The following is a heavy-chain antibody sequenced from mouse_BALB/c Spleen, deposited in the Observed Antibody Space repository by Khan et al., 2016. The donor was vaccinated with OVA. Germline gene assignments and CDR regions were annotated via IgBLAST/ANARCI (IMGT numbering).Heavy chain of an antibody. CDR2: INSGSTTI. CDR1: GFTFSSFG. D-gene: IGHD4-1*02. J-gene: IGHJ2*01. V-gene: IGHV5-17*02. CDR3: ARGNWAY. Sequence: EVQLVESGGGLVQPGGSRKLSCAASGFTFSSFGMHWVRQAPGKGLEWVAYINSGSTTIYYADPVKGRSTISRDNPTNTLFLQMTSLRCEGTAMYYCARGNWAYWGQGTTLTVSS.